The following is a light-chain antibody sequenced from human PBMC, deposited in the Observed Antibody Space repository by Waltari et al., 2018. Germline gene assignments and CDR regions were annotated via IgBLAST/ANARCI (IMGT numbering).Light chain of an antibody. J-gene: IGLJ3*02. CDR2: SNN. Sequence: QSVLTQPPSASGTPGQRVTTSCSGSSSHIGSNTVNWYQQLPGAAPKLLIYSNNQRPSGVPDRFSGSKSGTSASLAIDGLQSEDEADYYCAPWDDSLNGWVFGGGTKLTVL. V-gene: IGLV1-44*01. CDR3: APWDDSLNGWV. CDR1: SSHIGSNT.